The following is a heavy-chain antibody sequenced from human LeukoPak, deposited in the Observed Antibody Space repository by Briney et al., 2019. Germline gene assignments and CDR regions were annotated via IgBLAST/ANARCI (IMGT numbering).Heavy chain of an antibody. CDR2: ISSSSSTI. V-gene: IGHV3-48*01. Sequence: GGSLRLSCAASGFTFSSYSMNWVRQAPGKGLEWVAYISSSSSTIYYADSVKGRFTISRDNAKNSLYLQMNSLRAEDTAVYYCPREQVVVVPAAGFDPWGQGTLVTVSS. J-gene: IGHJ5*02. CDR1: GFTFSSYS. D-gene: IGHD2-2*01. CDR3: PREQVVVVPAAGFDP.